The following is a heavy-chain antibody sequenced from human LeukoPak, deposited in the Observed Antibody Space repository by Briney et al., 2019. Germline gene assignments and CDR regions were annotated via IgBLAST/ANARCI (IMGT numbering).Heavy chain of an antibody. CDR3: AADPLHSQSGYSYGFDY. CDR1: GFTFTSSA. D-gene: IGHD5-18*01. V-gene: IGHV1-58*01. J-gene: IGHJ4*02. Sequence: SVKVSCKASGFTFTSSAVQWVRQARGQRLEWIGWIVVGSGNTNYAQKFQERVTITRDMSTSTAYMELSSLRSEDTAVYYCAADPLHSQSGYSYGFDYWGQGTLVTVSS. CDR2: IVVGSGNT.